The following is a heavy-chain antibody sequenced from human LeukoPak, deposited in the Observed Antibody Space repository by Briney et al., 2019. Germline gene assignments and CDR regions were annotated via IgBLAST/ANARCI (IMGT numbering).Heavy chain of an antibody. CDR3: ARDFTAHYYYYGMDV. CDR2: ISSSGSTI. V-gene: IGHV3-48*03. CDR1: GFTFSNYE. D-gene: IGHD5-18*01. J-gene: IGHJ6*04. Sequence: GGSLRLSCAASGFTFSNYEMNWVRQAPGKGLEWVSYISSSGSTIYYADSAKGRFTISRDNAKNSLYLQMNSLRAEDTAVYYCARDFTAHYYYYGMDVWGKGTTVTVSS.